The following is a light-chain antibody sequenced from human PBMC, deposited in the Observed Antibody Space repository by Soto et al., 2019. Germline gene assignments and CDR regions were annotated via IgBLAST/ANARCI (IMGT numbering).Light chain of an antibody. CDR2: ATS. CDR3: QDSSTSPWP. J-gene: IGKJ1*01. V-gene: IGKV3-20*01. CDR1: QSVTSTY. Sequence: TQSPGTLSLSPGERATLSCRAVQSVTSTYMAWYQQKPGQAPRLLIYATSFRATDIPDRFRGSGSGTDFTLTISSLEPEDSAVYYCQDSSTSPWPFGQGTKVEIK.